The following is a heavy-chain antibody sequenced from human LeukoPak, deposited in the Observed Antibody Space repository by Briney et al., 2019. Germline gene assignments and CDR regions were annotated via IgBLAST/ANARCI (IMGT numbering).Heavy chain of an antibody. CDR2: RISIFGTA. Sequence: GASGKVSCKASGRTVTRYAIRWVRQAPGQGNEWRGGRISIFGTAKYAPKLQRSVTITADKSTSTSFMELSSLTSEATALYYCATAHYGSGIGYAFDIWGQGTMVTVSS. D-gene: IGHD3-10*01. J-gene: IGHJ3*02. CDR3: ATAHYGSGIGYAFDI. CDR1: GRTVTRYA. V-gene: IGHV1-69*06.